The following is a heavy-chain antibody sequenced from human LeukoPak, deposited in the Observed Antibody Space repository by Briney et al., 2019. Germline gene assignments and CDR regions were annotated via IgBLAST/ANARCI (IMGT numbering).Heavy chain of an antibody. CDR1: GFTFSSYS. J-gene: IGHJ1*01. Sequence: SGGSLRLSCAASGFTFSSYSMNWVRQAPGKGLEWVSAISGSGGSTYYADSVRGRFTISRDNSKNTLYLQMNSLRAEDTAVYYCAKDLEMRYYDSSGYYHAPYFQHWGQGTLVTVSS. V-gene: IGHV3-23*01. CDR3: AKDLEMRYYDSSGYYHAPYFQH. CDR2: ISGSGGST. D-gene: IGHD3-22*01.